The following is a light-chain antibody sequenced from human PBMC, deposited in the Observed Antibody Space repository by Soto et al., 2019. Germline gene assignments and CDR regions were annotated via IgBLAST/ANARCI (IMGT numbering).Light chain of an antibody. CDR1: QSISIH. V-gene: IGKV3-15*01. CDR2: GAS. CDR3: QQYYSTPVT. Sequence: EIVMTQSPATLSVSPGERATLSCRASQSISIHLAWYQQQPGQGPRLLIYGASTRDTGTPARFSGSGSGTDFTLTISSLQAEDVAVYYCQQYYSTPVTFGGGTKVEIK. J-gene: IGKJ4*01.